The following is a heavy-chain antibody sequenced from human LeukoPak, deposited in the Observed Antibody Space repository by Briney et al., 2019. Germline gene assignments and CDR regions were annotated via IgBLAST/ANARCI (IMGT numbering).Heavy chain of an antibody. CDR2: IASSGLNT. J-gene: IGHJ3*01. D-gene: IGHD5-12*01. V-gene: IGHV3-23*01. CDR1: GFMFRDAA. Sequence: PGGSLRLSCAASGFMFRDAAMTWVRRAPGKGLEWVSLIASSGLNTYYADSVRGRFTISRDNSKNTLSLQMKSLRVEDTAIYYCARDIELSTWGLGTLVTVSS. CDR3: ARDIELST.